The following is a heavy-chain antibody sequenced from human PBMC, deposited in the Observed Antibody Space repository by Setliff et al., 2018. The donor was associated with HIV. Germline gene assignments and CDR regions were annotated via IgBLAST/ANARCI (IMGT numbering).Heavy chain of an antibody. CDR1: GGSMSSYY. J-gene: IGHJ6*02. D-gene: IGHD3-3*01. V-gene: IGHV4-59*12. CDR2: IDHSGST. CDR3: ARDNYYNFWSGYWGMDV. Sequence: SETLSLTCTVSGGSMSSYYWSWIRQPPGKGLEWIGEIDHSGSTNYNPSLRSRVIMSMDTSKNQFSLRLSSVTAADTAVYYCARDNYYNFWSGYWGMDVWGQGTTVTVSS.